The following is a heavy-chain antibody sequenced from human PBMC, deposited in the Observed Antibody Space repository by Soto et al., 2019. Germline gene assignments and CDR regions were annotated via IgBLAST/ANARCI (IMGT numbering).Heavy chain of an antibody. V-gene: IGHV3-21*01. J-gene: IGHJ4*02. CDR1: GFTFSSYS. Sequence: EVQLVESGGGLVKPGGSLRLSCAASGFTFSSYSMNWVRQAPGKGLEWVSSISSSSSYIYYADSVKGRFTISRDNAKNSLYLQMNSLGAEDTAVYYCARDDTPDYYGSGSYLSDYWGQGTLVTVSS. D-gene: IGHD3-10*01. CDR3: ARDDTPDYYGSGSYLSDY. CDR2: ISSSSSYI.